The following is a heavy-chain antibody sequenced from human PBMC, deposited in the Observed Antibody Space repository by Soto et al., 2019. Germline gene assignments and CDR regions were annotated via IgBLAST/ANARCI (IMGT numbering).Heavy chain of an antibody. CDR1: GFSFGYYA. Sequence: SLRLSCTASGFSFGYYAMSWGRQSPGNGLECVEFIGSTADGGTTEYAGPGKGRVTLSRDDSKSIAYLQMNRMKTEDTAVYYCTRVALSSFYFVYWGQGALVNVFS. V-gene: IGHV3-49*04. CDR2: IGSTADGGTT. D-gene: IGHD3-16*02. CDR3: TRVALSSFYFVY. J-gene: IGHJ4*02.